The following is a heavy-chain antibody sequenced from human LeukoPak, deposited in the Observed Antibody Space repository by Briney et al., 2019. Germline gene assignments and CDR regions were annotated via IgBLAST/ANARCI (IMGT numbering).Heavy chain of an antibody. CDR1: GFTFSSYA. CDR3: ARDSGSYYNALDY. J-gene: IGHJ4*02. Sequence: GGSLRLSCAASGFTFSSYAMSWVRQAPGKGLEWVSAISGSGGSTYYADSVKGRFTISRDNSKNTLYLQMNSLRAEDTAVYYCARDSGSYYNALDYWGQGTLVTVSS. D-gene: IGHD3-10*01. V-gene: IGHV3-23*01. CDR2: ISGSGGST.